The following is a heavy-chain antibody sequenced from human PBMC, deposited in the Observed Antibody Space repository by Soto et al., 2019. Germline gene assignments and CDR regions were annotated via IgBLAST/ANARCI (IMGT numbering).Heavy chain of an antibody. V-gene: IGHV3-30-3*01. D-gene: IGHD2-15*01. CDR1: GIIFSDFP. J-gene: IGHJ4*02. CDR2: ISYDGSYK. CDR3: TTSPNSRWHVFDY. Sequence: QVQLVESGGGVVQPGRSLRLSCAASGIIFSDFPMHWVRQAPGKGLEWVAIISYDGSYKSYADSVKGRFSISRDNSKNTLCLQMNSMTAEDKAMYFCTTSPNSRWHVFDYWGQGTLVTVSS.